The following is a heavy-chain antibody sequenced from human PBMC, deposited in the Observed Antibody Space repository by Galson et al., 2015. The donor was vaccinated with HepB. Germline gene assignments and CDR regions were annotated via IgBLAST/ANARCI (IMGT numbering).Heavy chain of an antibody. J-gene: IGHJ6*02. D-gene: IGHD3-22*01. Sequence: SLRLSCAASGFTFSSYGMHWVRQAPGKGLEWVAVISYDGSNKYYADSVKGRFTISRDNSKNTLYLQMNSLRAEDTAVYYCARDRGSPTYYDSSGFHYYYYGMDVWGQGTTVTVSS. CDR3: ARDRGSPTYYDSSGFHYYYYGMDV. V-gene: IGHV3-30*03. CDR1: GFTFSSYG. CDR2: ISYDGSNK.